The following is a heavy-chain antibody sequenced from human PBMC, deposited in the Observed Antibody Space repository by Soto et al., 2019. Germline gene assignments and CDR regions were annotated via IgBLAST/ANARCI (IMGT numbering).Heavy chain of an antibody. Sequence: GGSLRLSCTACGFTFGDYAMSWFRPAPGKGLEWVGFIRSKAYGGTTEYAASVKGRFTISRDDSKSIAYLQMNSLKTEDTAVYYCTRGLDCSSTSCYTGYYGSGSYYWFDPWGQGTLVTV. CDR2: IRSKAYGGTT. CDR3: TRGLDCSSTSCYTGYYGSGSYYWFDP. J-gene: IGHJ5*02. CDR1: GFTFGDYA. V-gene: IGHV3-49*03. D-gene: IGHD2-2*02.